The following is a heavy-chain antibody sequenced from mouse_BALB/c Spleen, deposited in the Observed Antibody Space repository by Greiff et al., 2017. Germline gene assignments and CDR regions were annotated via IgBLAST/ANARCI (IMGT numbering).Heavy chain of an antibody. CDR2: ILPGSGST. CDR3: APIYYGNYGGAMDY. J-gene: IGHJ4*01. D-gene: IGHD2-1*01. V-gene: IGHV1-9*01. Sequence: QVQLQQSGAELMKPGASVKISCKATGYTFSSYWIEWVKQRPGHGLEWIGEILPGSGSTNYNEKFKGKATFTADTSSNTAYMQLSSLTSEDSAVYYCAPIYYGNYGGAMDYWGQGTSVTVSS. CDR1: GYTFSSYW.